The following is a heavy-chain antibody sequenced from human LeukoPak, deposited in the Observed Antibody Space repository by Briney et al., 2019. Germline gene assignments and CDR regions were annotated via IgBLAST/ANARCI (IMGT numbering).Heavy chain of an antibody. CDR3: ARGAIAGANFDY. D-gene: IGHD1-26*01. CDR1: GFTFSSYA. V-gene: IGHV3-30-3*01. Sequence: PGGSLRLSCAASGFTFSSYAMHWVRQAPGKGLEWVAVISYDGSNEYYADSVKGRFTISRDNSKNTLYLQMNSLRAGDTAVYYCARGAIAGANFDYWGQGTLVAVSS. J-gene: IGHJ4*02. CDR2: ISYDGSNE.